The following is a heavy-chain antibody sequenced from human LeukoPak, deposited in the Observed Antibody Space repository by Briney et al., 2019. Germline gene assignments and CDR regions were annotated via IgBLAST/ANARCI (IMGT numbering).Heavy chain of an antibody. D-gene: IGHD3-16*02. V-gene: IGHV4-34*01. CDR2: INHSGST. Sequence: PSETLSLTCAVYGGSFSGYYWSWIRQPPGKGLEWIGEINHSGSTNYNPSLKSRVTISVDTSKNQFSLKLSSVTAADTAVYYCARGPYGYVWGSYRLYGMDVWGKGTTVTVSS. CDR1: GGSFSGYY. CDR3: ARGPYGYVWGSYRLYGMDV. J-gene: IGHJ6*04.